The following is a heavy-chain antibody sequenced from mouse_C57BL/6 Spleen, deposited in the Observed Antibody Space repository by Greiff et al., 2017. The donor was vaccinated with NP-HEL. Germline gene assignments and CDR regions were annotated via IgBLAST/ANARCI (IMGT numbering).Heavy chain of an antibody. V-gene: IGHV1-55*01. CDR1: GYTFTSYW. D-gene: IGHD1-1*01. CDR3: ARLVGIITTVDY. CDR2: IYPGSGST. J-gene: IGHJ4*01. Sequence: QVQLKQPGAELVKPGASVKMSCKASGYTFTSYWITWVKQRPGQGLEWIGDIYPGSGSTNYNEKFQRKATLTVDTSASTAYMQLSSLTSEDSAVYYCARLVGIITTVDYWGQGTSVTVSS.